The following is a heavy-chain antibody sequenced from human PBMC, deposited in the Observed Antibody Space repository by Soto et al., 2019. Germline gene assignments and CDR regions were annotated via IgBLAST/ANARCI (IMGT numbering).Heavy chain of an antibody. J-gene: IGHJ4*02. CDR3: ARDYCSSTSCLFDY. D-gene: IGHD2-2*01. CDR1: GYTLTELS. V-gene: IGHV1-3*01. CDR2: FNGGNGKT. Sequence: GASVKVSCKVSGYTLTELSMHWVRQAPGKGLEWMGWFNGGNGKTRYAQKFQGRVTITRDTSASTAYMELSGLRSEDTAVYYCARDYCSSTSCLFDYWGQGTLVTVSS.